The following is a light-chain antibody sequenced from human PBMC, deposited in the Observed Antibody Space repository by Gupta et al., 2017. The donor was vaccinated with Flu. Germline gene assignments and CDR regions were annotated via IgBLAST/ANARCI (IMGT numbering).Light chain of an antibody. V-gene: IGKV3-11*01. CDR2: DAY. CDR3: QQRSKWPPSVT. Sequence: EIILTQSPATLSLSQGQRATLVCRASQTVSSFLAWYQRNHGQAPRLLIYDAYNRSTDIPARFSGSGCGTDFTLTIRTLEPEDFAVYYCQQRSKWPPSVTFGGGTRVEFK. CDR1: QTVSSF. J-gene: IGKJ4*02.